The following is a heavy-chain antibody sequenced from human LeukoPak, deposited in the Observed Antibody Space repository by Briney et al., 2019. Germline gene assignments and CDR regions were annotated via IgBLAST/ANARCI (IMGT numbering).Heavy chain of an antibody. CDR1: GYTFTSYY. V-gene: IGHV1-46*01. CDR2: INPSGGST. D-gene: IGHD5-18*01. CDR3: ARGDTAMVTPGAFDI. J-gene: IGHJ3*02. Sequence: AASVKVSCKASGYTFTSYYMHWVRQAPGQGLEWMGIINPSGGSTSYAQKFQGRVTMTRDMSTSTVYMELSRLRSDDTAVYYCARGDTAMVTPGAFDIWGQGTMVTVSS.